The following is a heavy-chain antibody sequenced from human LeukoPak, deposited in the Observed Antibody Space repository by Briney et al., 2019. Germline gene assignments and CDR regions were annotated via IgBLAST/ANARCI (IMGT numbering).Heavy chain of an antibody. CDR2: IYSGGST. J-gene: IGHJ4*02. V-gene: IGHV3-53*01. CDR1: GFTVSSNY. CDR3: ATIYSSGWYTDY. Sequence: GGSLRLSCAASGFTVSSNYMRWVREAPGKGLEWVSVIYSGGSTYYTDSVKGRFTISRDNSKNTLYLQMNSLRAEDTAVYYCATIYSSGWYTDYWGQGTLVTVSS. D-gene: IGHD6-19*01.